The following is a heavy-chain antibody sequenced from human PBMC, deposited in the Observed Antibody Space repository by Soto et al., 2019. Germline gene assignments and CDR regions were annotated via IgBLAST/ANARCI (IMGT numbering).Heavy chain of an antibody. V-gene: IGHV1-3*01. D-gene: IGHD2-15*01. CDR1: GYTFTSYA. CDR3: ARNGGGSDPIQLLLHYYYGMDV. Sequence: QVQLVQSGAEVKKPGASVKVSCKASGYTFTSYAMHWVRQAPGQRLEWMGWINAGNGNTKYSQKFQGRVTITRDTSASTAYMELSSLRSEDTAVYYCARNGGGSDPIQLLLHYYYGMDVWGQGTTVTVSS. J-gene: IGHJ6*02. CDR2: INAGNGNT.